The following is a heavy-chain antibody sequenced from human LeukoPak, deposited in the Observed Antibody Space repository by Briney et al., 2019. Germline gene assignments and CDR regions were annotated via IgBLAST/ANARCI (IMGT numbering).Heavy chain of an antibody. CDR1: GGSFSSYY. J-gene: IGHJ4*02. D-gene: IGHD3-3*01. Sequence: SETLSLTCAVYGGSFSSYYWSWIRQPPGKGLEWIGEINHSGSTNYNPSLKSRVTISVDTSKNQFSLKLSSVTAADTAVYYCARGRITIFGVVIIRYYFDYWGQGTLVTVSS. V-gene: IGHV4-34*01. CDR2: INHSGST. CDR3: ARGRITIFGVVIIRYYFDY.